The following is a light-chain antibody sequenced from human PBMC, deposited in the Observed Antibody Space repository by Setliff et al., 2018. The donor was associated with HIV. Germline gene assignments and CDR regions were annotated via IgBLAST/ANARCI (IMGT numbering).Light chain of an antibody. CDR1: GSDVGSYNL. V-gene: IGLV2-23*02. Sequence: QSALTQPASVSGSPGQSIIISCTGNGSDVGSYNLVSWYQQYPGKVPKLIMYEVSKRPSGVSNRFSGSKSGNTASLTLSGLQTEDEADYYCCSYSTSGTFVRFGGGTK. J-gene: IGLJ2*01. CDR3: CSYSTSGTFVR. CDR2: EVS.